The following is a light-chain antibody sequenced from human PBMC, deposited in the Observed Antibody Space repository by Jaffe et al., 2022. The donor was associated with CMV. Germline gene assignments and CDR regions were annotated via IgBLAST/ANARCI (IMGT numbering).Light chain of an antibody. CDR3: SSYAVTNTFA. Sequence: QSALTQPRSVSGSPGQSVSISCSGTSSDVGGYNFVSWYQHHPGKPPKLIIYDVTKRPSGVPDRFFGSKSGNTASLTISGLQAEDEATYFCSSYAVTNTFAFGGGTEVTVL. J-gene: IGLJ3*02. CDR1: SSDVGGYNF. CDR2: DVT. V-gene: IGLV2-11*01.